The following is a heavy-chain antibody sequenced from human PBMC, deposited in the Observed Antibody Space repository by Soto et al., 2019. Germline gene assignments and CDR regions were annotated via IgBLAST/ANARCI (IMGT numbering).Heavy chain of an antibody. D-gene: IGHD3-10*01. CDR2: ISAYNGNT. CDR1: GYTFTSYG. V-gene: IGHV1-18*01. CDR3: ARDRLGYSWSYYTSYYSYGMDV. J-gene: IGHJ6*02. Sequence: EASVKVSCKASGYTFTSYGISWVRQAPGQGLEWMGWISAYNGNTNYAQKLQGRVTMTTDTSTSTAYMELRSLRSDDTAVYYCARDRLGYSWSYYTSYYSYGMDVSGQGT.